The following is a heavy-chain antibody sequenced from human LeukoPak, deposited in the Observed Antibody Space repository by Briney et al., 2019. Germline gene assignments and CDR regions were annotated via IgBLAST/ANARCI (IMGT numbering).Heavy chain of an antibody. J-gene: IGHJ4*02. Sequence: PETLSLTCTVSGFSISSAYYWGWIRQPPGKGLEWIGSIYHTGRTYYNPSLKSRVTISVDTSKNQFSLKLSSVTAADTAVYYCAREPRGSSGGLGYWGQGTLVTVSS. D-gene: IGHD6-19*01. CDR1: GFSISSAYY. V-gene: IGHV4-38-2*02. CDR3: AREPRGSSGGLGY. CDR2: IYHTGRT.